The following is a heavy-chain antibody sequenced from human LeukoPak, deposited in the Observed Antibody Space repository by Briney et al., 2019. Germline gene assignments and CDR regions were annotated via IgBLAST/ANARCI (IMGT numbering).Heavy chain of an antibody. Sequence: SETLSLTCIVSGGSISSYYWSWIRQPPGKGLGWIGYIYYSGSTNYNPSLKSRVTISVDTSKNQFSLKLSSVTAADTAVYYCARGAFGGVIVMAFDYWGQGTLVTVSS. CDR1: GGSISSYY. CDR2: IYYSGST. D-gene: IGHD3-16*02. CDR3: ARGAFGGVIVMAFDY. J-gene: IGHJ4*02. V-gene: IGHV4-59*01.